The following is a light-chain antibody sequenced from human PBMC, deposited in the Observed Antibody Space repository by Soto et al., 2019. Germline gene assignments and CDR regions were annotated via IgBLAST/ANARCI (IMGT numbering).Light chain of an antibody. V-gene: IGKV3-20*01. J-gene: IGKJ1*01. CDR2: AAS. CDR1: QSVSSSW. CDR3: QQYGESPWT. Sequence: EIVLTQSPGTVSLSPGERATLSCRASQSVSSSWLAWYQQKPGQAPRLLISAASSRATGIPDRFSGSGSGTDFTLTISRLEPEDFAVYFCQQYGESPWTFGQGTKVEIK.